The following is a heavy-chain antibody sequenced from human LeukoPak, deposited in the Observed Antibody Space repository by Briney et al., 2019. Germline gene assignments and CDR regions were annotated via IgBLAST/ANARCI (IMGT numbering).Heavy chain of an antibody. V-gene: IGHV4-30-4*08. CDR2: IYYSGST. D-gene: IGHD2-2*01. Sequence: KPSQTLTLTCTVSGGSISSGDYYWSWIRQPPGKGLEWIGYIYYSGSTYYKPSLKSRVTIPVNTSKNQFSLKLSSVTAADTAVYYCAREKIVVVPTAAYYMDVWGKGTTVTVSS. J-gene: IGHJ6*03. CDR1: GGSISSGDYY. CDR3: AREKIVVVPTAAYYMDV.